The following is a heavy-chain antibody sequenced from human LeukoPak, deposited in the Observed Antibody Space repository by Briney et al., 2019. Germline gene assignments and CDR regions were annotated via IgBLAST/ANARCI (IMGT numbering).Heavy chain of an antibody. CDR2: MKQSGTP. D-gene: IGHD3-10*01. V-gene: IGHV4-34*01. J-gene: IGHJ4*02. Sequence: SETLSLTCAVYGGSFSAFHWSWIRQSPAKGLEWLGEMKQSGTPRYNPSLQSRVTISVDKSKNQFSLNVRSVTAADTAVYYCASRPFLYGFRTYFDNWAQGTLLTVPS. CDR3: ASRPFLYGFRTYFDN. CDR1: GGSFSAFH.